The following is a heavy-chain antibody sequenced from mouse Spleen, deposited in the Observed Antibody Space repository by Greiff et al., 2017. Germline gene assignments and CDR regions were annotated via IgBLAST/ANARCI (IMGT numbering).Heavy chain of an antibody. CDR3: TRDRGLRDAMDY. D-gene: IGHD1-1*01. Sequence: EVQLVESGGGLVKPGGSLKLSCAASGFTFSSYTMSWVRQTPEKRLEWVATISSGGSYTYYPDSVKGRFTISRDNAKNTLYLQMSSLKSEDTAMYYCTRDRGLRDAMDYWGQGTSVTVSS. CDR2: ISSGGSYT. CDR1: GFTFSSYT. V-gene: IGHV5-6-4*01. J-gene: IGHJ4*01.